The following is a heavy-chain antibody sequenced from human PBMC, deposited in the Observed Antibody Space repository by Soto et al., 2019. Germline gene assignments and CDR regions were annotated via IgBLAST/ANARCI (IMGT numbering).Heavy chain of an antibody. Sequence: VQLVESGGGEVQPGRSLRLSCAASGFKYTDFALHWVRQAPGKGLEWVAIISYDGSDKYYADSVKGRFVISRDNPKNTLYLEMNSLRPEDTAVYFCARRAWDSYYAIEVWVQGTTVTVFS. J-gene: IGHJ6*02. CDR1: GFKYTDFA. V-gene: IGHV3-30*09. D-gene: IGHD3-22*01. CDR2: ISYDGSDK. CDR3: ARRAWDSYYAIEV.